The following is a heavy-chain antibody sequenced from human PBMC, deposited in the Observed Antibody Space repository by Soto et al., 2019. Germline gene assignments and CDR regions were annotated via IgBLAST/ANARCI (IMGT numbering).Heavy chain of an antibody. CDR3: ARGGRRSPGMDV. Sequence: TKTVADGYIINRGYYRSWIRQHPGKGLEWIGYIYYSGSTYYNPSLKSRVTISVDTSKNQFSLKLSSVTAADTAVYYCARGGRRSPGMDVWGQGTTVTVSS. CDR1: DGYIINRGYY. J-gene: IGHJ6*02. CDR2: IYYSGST. V-gene: IGHV4-31*02.